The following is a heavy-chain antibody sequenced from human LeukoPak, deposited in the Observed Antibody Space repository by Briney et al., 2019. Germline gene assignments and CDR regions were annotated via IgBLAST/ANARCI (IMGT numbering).Heavy chain of an antibody. J-gene: IGHJ6*02. CDR3: ASQGGLLWFGELSGGMDV. V-gene: IGHV3-23*01. CDR2: ISGSGGST. Sequence: GGSLRLSCAASGFTFSSYAMSWVRQAPGKGLEWVSAISGSGGSTYYADSVKGRFTISRDNSKNTLYLQMNSLGAEDTAVYYCASQGGLLWFGELSGGMDVWGQGTTVTVSS. D-gene: IGHD3-10*01. CDR1: GFTFSSYA.